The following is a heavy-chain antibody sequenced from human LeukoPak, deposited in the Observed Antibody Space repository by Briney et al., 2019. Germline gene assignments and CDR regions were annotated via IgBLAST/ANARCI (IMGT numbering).Heavy chain of an antibody. CDR2: IYHTGSA. Sequence: PSETLSLTCSVSGYSISSGYYWSWIRQPPGKGPEWIGTIYHTGSAYYNPSLKSRATISVDTSKNQFSLKLSSVTAADTAVYYCARDGPYGDYFDLLIEFDYWGQGTLVTVSS. CDR3: ARDGPYGDYFDLLIEFDY. J-gene: IGHJ4*02. V-gene: IGHV4-38-2*02. D-gene: IGHD4-17*01. CDR1: GYSISSGYY.